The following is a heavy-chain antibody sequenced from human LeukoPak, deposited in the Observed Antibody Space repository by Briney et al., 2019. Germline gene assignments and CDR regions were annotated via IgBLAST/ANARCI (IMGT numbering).Heavy chain of an antibody. CDR2: VYNRGTT. D-gene: IGHD5-18*01. V-gene: IGHV4-59*01. J-gene: IGHJ5*02. Sequence: KPSETLSLTCSVSNGSISRYYWNWIRQSPGKGLEWIGYVYNRGTTVCNPSLKSRVTISVDTSRSQFSLNLRSVTSADTAVYYCARSPGFVDTASGEWFDPWGQGVLVTVSS. CDR3: ARSPGFVDTASGEWFDP. CDR1: NGSISRYY.